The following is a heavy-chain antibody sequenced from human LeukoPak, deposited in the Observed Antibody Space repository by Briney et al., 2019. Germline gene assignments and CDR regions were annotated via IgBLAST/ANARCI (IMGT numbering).Heavy chain of an antibody. CDR3: ARGVMSDRSSTSCYDY. CDR2: IYYSGST. D-gene: IGHD2-2*01. J-gene: IGHJ4*02. CDR1: GGSISSGGYY. Sequence: SETLSLTCTVSGGSISSGGYYWSWIRQHPGKGLEWIGNIYYSGSTYYNPSLKSRVTISVDTSKNQFSLKLSSVTAADTAVYYCARGVMSDRSSTSCYDYWGQGTLVTVSS. V-gene: IGHV4-31*03.